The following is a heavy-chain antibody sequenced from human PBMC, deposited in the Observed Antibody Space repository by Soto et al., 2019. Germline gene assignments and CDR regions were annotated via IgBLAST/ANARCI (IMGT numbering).Heavy chain of an antibody. V-gene: IGHV4-39*01. CDR3: ARPPTANLDAFEI. Sequence: YYITWVRQPPGKGLEWIGSIFYSGITYHNPSLKSRVTISVDTSKNQFSLNLSSVTAADTAVYYCARPPTANLDAFEIWGLGTMVTVSS. D-gene: IGHD7-27*01. CDR2: IFYSGIT. J-gene: IGHJ3*02. CDR1: YY.